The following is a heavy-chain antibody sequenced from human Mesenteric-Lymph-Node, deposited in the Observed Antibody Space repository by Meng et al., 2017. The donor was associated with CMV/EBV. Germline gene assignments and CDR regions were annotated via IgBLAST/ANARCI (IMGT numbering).Heavy chain of an antibody. D-gene: IGHD6-13*01. V-gene: IGHV1-69*02. CDR1: GGTFSSYT. CDR3: AGGIAAAGSRWFDP. Sequence: QVQLVQSVAEVKKPGSSVKGSCKASGGTFSSYTISWVRQAPGQGLEWMGRIIPILGIANYAQKVQGRVTITADKSTSTAYMELSSLRSEDTAVYYCAGGIAAAGSRWFDPWGQGTLVTVSS. CDR2: IIPILGIA. J-gene: IGHJ5*02.